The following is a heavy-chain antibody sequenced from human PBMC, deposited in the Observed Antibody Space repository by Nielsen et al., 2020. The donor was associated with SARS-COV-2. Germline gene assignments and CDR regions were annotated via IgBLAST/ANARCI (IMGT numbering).Heavy chain of an antibody. CDR2: ISYDGSNK. CDR1: GFTFSSYA. CDR3: ARDIEQERWDY. Sequence: GGSLRLSCAAPGFTFSSYAMHWVRQAPGKGLEWVAVISYDGSNKYYADSVKGRFTISRDNSKNTLYLQMNSLRAEDTAVYYCARDIEQERWDYWGQGTLVTVPQ. V-gene: IGHV3-30*04. J-gene: IGHJ4*02. D-gene: IGHD1-26*01.